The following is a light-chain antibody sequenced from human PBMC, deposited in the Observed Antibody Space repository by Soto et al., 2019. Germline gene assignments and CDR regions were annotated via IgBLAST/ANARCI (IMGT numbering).Light chain of an antibody. CDR1: QSVSSSY. CDR3: QQRSNT. Sequence: EIVLTQSPGTLSLSPGERATLSCRASQSVSSSYLAWYQQKPGQAPRLLIYGASSRATGIPDRFSGSGSGTEFTLTISSLQSEDFAVYYCQQRSNTFGQGTRLEIK. J-gene: IGKJ5*01. V-gene: IGKV3D-20*02. CDR2: GAS.